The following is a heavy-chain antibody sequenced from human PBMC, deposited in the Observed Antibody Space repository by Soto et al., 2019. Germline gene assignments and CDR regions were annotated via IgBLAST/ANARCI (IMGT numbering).Heavy chain of an antibody. D-gene: IGHD2-2*01. J-gene: IGHJ4*02. CDR2: ISYDGSNK. Sequence: GGSLRLSCAASGFTFSNAWINWVRQAPKKGLEWVAVISYDGSNKYYADTVKGRFTISRDNSKNTLYLQMNSLRAEDTAVYYCARVYIVVVPAAIDYWGQGTLVTVSS. V-gene: IGHV3-30-3*01. CDR3: ARVYIVVVPAAIDY. CDR1: GFTFSNAW.